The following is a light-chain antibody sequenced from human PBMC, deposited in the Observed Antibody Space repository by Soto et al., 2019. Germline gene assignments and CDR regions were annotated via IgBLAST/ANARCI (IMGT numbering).Light chain of an antibody. Sequence: IVLTQSPGTLSLSPGERATLSCRASQSVSSSYLAWYQQKPGQAPRLLIYGASNRATAIPDRFSGSGSGTDFTLTISRLEPEDFAVYYCQQYDDSPVTFGQGTKVEIK. CDR2: GAS. CDR3: QQYDDSPVT. J-gene: IGKJ1*01. V-gene: IGKV3-20*01. CDR1: QSVSSSY.